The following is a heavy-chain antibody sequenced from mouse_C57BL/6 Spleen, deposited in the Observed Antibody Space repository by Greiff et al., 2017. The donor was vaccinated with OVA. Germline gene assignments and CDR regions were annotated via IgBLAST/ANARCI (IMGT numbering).Heavy chain of an antibody. D-gene: IGHD3-3*01. J-gene: IGHJ1*03. CDR1: GYAFRSSW. CDR2: IYPGDGDT. CDR3: ARSGLGREYFDV. Sequence: QVQLKQSGPELVKPGASVKISCKASGYAFRSSWMNWVKQRPGKGLEWIGRIYPGDGDTNYNGKFKGKATLTADTSSRPAYMHLISLTSEDSAVYFCARSGLGREYFDVWGTGTTVTVSS. V-gene: IGHV1-82*01.